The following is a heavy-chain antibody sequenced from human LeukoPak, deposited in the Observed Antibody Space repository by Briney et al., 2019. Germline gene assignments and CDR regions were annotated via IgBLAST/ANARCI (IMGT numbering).Heavy chain of an antibody. Sequence: PSETLSLTCAVYGGSFSGYYWSWIRHPPGKGLEWIGEINHSGSTNYNPSLKSRDTISVDTAKNQLTLKLSSVTAADTAVYYCARGGPSHFDYWGQGTLVTVSS. CDR3: ARGGPSHFDY. J-gene: IGHJ4*02. CDR2: INHSGST. V-gene: IGHV4-34*01. CDR1: GGSFSGYY.